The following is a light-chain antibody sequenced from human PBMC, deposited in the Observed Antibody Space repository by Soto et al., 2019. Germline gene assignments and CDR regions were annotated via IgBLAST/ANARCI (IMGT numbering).Light chain of an antibody. CDR2: DVN. V-gene: IGLV2-8*01. CDR3: SSYISSSTFVV. J-gene: IGLJ2*01. CDR1: SSDVGAYIF. Sequence: QSVLTQPPSASGSPGQSVTISCTGTSSDVGAYIFVSWYQQHPGKAPKLMVYDVNRRPPGVPDRFFGSKSGNTASLTVSGLQAEDEADYYCSSYISSSTFVVFGGGTKLTVL.